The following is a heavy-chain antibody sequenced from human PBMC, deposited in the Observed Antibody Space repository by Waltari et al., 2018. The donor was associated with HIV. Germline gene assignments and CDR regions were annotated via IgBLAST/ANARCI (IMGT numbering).Heavy chain of an antibody. V-gene: IGHV1-3*01. Sequence: QVQLVQSGAEVKKPGASVKVSCKASGYTFTSYAMHWVRQAPGQRLEWMGWINAGNGNNKYSKEVPGRGTITRDTSASTAYMELSSLRSEDTAVYYCARSSAMVTPYYYYYGMDVWGQGTTVTVSS. CDR2: INAGNGNN. CDR1: GYTFTSYA. D-gene: IGHD5-18*01. CDR3: ARSSAMVTPYYYYYGMDV. J-gene: IGHJ6*02.